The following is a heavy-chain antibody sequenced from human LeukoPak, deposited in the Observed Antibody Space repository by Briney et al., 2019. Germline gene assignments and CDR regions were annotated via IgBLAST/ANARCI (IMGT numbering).Heavy chain of an antibody. CDR1: GGSISSNNHY. V-gene: IGHV4-39*01. CDR3: ARHPGYSSGWWYFDF. Sequence: KPSETLSLTCTVSGGSISSNNHYWGWIRQPPGKGLEWLGSINYSGTIFYSPSLYSRVTISVDTSGNQFSLKLTSATAADTAVYYCARHPGYSSGWWYFDFWGQGTLVTVSS. J-gene: IGHJ4*02. D-gene: IGHD5-18*01. CDR2: INYSGTI.